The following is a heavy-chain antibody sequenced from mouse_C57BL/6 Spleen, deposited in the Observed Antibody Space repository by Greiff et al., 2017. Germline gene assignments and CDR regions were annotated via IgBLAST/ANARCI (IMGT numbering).Heavy chain of an antibody. V-gene: IGHV1-39*01. CDR3: ARGGYGSSCGY. Sequence: VQLKESGPELVKPGASVTISCKASGYSFTDYNMNWVKQSNGKSLEWIGVINPNYGTTSSNQKFKGKATLTVDQSSSTAYMQLNSLTSEDSAVYYCARGGYGSSCGYWGQGTTLTVSS. CDR1: GYSFTDYN. CDR2: INPNYGTT. J-gene: IGHJ2*01. D-gene: IGHD1-1*01.